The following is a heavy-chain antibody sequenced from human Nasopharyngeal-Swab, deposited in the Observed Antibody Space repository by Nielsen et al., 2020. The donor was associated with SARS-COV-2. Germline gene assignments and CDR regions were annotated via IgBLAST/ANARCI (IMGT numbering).Heavy chain of an antibody. J-gene: IGHJ4*02. CDR2: IDWDDDK. CDR3: ARIPLISSHQVYFDY. Sequence: SGPTLVKPTQTLTLTCTFSGFSFSTSGMCVSWIRQPPGKALEWLARIDWDDDKYYSTSLKTRLTISKDTSKNQVVLTMTNMDPVDTATYYCARIPLISSHQVYFDYWGQGTLVTVSS. D-gene: IGHD6-6*01. V-gene: IGHV2-70*11. CDR1: GFSFSTSGMC.